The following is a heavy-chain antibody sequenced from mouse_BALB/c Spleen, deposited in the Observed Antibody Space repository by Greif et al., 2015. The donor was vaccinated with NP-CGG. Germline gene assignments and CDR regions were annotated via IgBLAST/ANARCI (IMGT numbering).Heavy chain of an antibody. V-gene: IGHV1-9*01. J-gene: IGHJ4*01. CDR1: GYTFSSYW. Sequence: VQRVESGAELMKPGASVKISCKATGYTFSSYWIEWVKQRPGHGLEWIGEILPGSGSTNYNEKFKGKATFTADTSSNTAYMQLSSLTSEDSAVYYCARDDRDYAMDYWGQGTSVTVSS. D-gene: IGHD2-14*01. CDR2: ILPGSGST. CDR3: ARDDRDYAMDY.